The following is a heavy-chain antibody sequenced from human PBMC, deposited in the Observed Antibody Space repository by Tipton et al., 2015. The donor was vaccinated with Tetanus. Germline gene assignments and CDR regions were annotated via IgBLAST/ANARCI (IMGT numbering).Heavy chain of an antibody. V-gene: IGHV5-51*01. CDR3: ARLPKHYSASGTT. CDR1: GYNFSHYS. D-gene: IGHD3-10*01. CDR2: IDPRDSEA. Sequence: SLRLSCQGSGYNFSHYSIGWVRQMPGKGLEWVGIIDPRDSEARYGPSFRGQVTISADKSTSTAYLQWSSLKASDTAIYFCARLPKHYSASGTTWGQGTLVTVSS. J-gene: IGHJ5*02.